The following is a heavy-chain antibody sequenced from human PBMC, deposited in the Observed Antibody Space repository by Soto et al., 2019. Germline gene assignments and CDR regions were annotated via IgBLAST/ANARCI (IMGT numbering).Heavy chain of an antibody. CDR1: GFTFSSYA. Sequence: GGSLRLSCAASGFTFSSYAMHWVRQAPGKGLEYVSAISSNGGSTYYADSVKGRFTISRDNSKNTLYLQMNSLRAEDAAVYYCAREVLWFGELSSLGYYGMDVWGQGTTVTVSS. CDR2: ISSNGGST. D-gene: IGHD3-10*01. CDR3: AREVLWFGELSSLGYYGMDV. V-gene: IGHV3-64*04. J-gene: IGHJ6*02.